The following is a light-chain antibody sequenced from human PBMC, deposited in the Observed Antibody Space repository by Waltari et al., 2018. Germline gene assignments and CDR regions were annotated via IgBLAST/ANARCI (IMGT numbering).Light chain of an antibody. CDR1: QSVSSSY. J-gene: IGKJ2*01. V-gene: IGKV3-20*01. Sequence: EIVLTQSPGTLSLSPGERATLSCRASQSVSSSYLAWYQQKPSQAPRLLMYVASSRASCIPDRVSGSGSGTDFTLTSSRLEPEDCAVYYCQQYGSSPGTFGQGTKLEIK. CDR3: QQYGSSPGT. CDR2: VAS.